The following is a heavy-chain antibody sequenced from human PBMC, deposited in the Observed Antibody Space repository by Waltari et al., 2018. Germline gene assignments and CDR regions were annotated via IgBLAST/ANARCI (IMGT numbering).Heavy chain of an antibody. J-gene: IGHJ4*02. Sequence: EVQLVESGGGLVQPGGSLGLACAAAGLTFCRFFLGWVRQASGKGLEWVASIKEDGGEKYYVDSLKGRIIISRDNAKNSLYLQMNSLRVEDTAVYYCARDRGYFDYWGLGTLVTVSS. D-gene: IGHD3-10*01. CDR2: IKEDGGEK. CDR3: ARDRGYFDY. CDR1: GLTFCRFF. V-gene: IGHV3-7*01.